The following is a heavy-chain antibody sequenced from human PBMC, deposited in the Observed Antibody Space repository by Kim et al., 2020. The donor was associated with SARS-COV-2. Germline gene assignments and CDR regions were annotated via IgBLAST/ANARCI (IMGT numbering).Heavy chain of an antibody. V-gene: IGHV4-4*07. Sequence: SEPLSLTCPVSGGSKSTYYWRWIRQPAGKGLEWIGRIFTTGSTNYNPSLKSRVTMSIDTSKNQFSLKLTSVTAADTAMYYCARESGWPRYYFDYWGQGILVTVSS. CDR2: IFTTGST. J-gene: IGHJ4*02. D-gene: IGHD6-19*01. CDR3: ARESGWPRYYFDY. CDR1: GGSKSTYY.